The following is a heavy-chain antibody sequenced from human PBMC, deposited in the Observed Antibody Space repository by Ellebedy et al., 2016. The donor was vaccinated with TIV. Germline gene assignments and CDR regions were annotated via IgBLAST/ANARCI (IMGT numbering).Heavy chain of an antibody. V-gene: IGHV3-13*04. Sequence: GESLKISCAASGFTFSFNDMHWVRQATGKGLEWVSSISAPSDTYYIGAVKGRFTISRDNAKNSLYLQMNSLRAGDTAMYYCARASSGFDLWGRGTLVTVSS. J-gene: IGHJ2*01. CDR2: ISAPSDT. CDR3: ARASSGFDL. D-gene: IGHD6-19*01. CDR1: GFTFSFND.